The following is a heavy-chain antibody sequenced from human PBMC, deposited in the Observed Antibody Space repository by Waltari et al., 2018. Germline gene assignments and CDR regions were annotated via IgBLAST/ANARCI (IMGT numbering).Heavy chain of an antibody. J-gene: IGHJ6*04. Sequence: QVQLVQSGTEVKRTGSSVRVSCKASGGTLRGYSLAWVRQAPGERLEWVGGLITILGDRDVAQKYQGRLSLTTDESTDTAFMEWSSLTNEDTGVYYCARGEYNFAWGCAWDVWGKGTTVTVSS. V-gene: IGHV1-69*05. D-gene: IGHD2-8*02. CDR3: ARGEYNFAWGCAWDV. CDR2: LITILGDR. CDR1: GGTLRGYS.